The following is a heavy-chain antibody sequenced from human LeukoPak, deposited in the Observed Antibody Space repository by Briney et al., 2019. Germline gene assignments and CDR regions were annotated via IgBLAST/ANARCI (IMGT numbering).Heavy chain of an antibody. CDR3: ARDVLRYFEGQYAMDV. D-gene: IGHD3-9*01. J-gene: IGHJ6*02. CDR2: ISYEGSNK. V-gene: IGHV3-30-3*01. Sequence: GGSLRLSCAASGLTFSRYAMQWVRPAPGKGMGWVAVISYEGSNKYYAGSVKGRFTISRDNSKNTLYLQMTSLRAEDTAVYYCARDVLRYFEGQYAMDVWGPGTTVTVSS. CDR1: GLTFSRYA.